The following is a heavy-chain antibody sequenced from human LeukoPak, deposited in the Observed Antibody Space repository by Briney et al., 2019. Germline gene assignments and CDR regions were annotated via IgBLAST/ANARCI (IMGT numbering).Heavy chain of an antibody. J-gene: IGHJ2*01. CDR1: RGSISNYY. Sequence: SETLSLTCTVSRGSISNYYWSWIRQPAGKGLEWIGRIYSSGSTNYNPSLKSRATMSLDTSMNQFSLKLSSVTAADTAVYYCARDKEYCGGDCSYGYFDLWGRGTAVTVSS. D-gene: IGHD2-21*02. CDR3: ARDKEYCGGDCSYGYFDL. CDR2: IYSSGST. V-gene: IGHV4-4*07.